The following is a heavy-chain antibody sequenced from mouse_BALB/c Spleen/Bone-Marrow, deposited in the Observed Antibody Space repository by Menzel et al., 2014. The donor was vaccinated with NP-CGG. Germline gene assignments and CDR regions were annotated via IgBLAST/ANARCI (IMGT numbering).Heavy chain of an antibody. V-gene: IGHV1-14*01. CDR3: ARGLLRLLGGYFDA. D-gene: IGHD1-2*01. J-gene: IGHJ1*01. Sequence: VQLQQSGPELVMPGASVKMSCKASGYTFTSSDMLWVKQKPGQGLEWIGYINPYNDGTKYNEKFKGKATLTSGKSSSTAYMELSSLSSEDSAVYYCARGLLRLLGGYFDAWGAGTTVTVSS. CDR1: GYTFTSSD. CDR2: INPYNDGT.